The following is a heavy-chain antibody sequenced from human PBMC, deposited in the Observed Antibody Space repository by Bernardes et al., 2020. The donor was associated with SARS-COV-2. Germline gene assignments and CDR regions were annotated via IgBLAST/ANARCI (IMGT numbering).Heavy chain of an antibody. D-gene: IGHD3-10*01. CDR3: ARDLSHLVRRGFDL. Sequence: SEPLSLTCTVFGGSIGSYYWAWIRQPPGKGLEWIGYIYYSGSTNYNPSLKSRVTISVDRSQNQFSLNLSSVTPADTAVYYCARDLSHLVRRGFDLWGRGTLVTVSS. J-gene: IGHJ2*01. CDR2: IYYSGST. V-gene: IGHV4-59*01. CDR1: GGSIGSYY.